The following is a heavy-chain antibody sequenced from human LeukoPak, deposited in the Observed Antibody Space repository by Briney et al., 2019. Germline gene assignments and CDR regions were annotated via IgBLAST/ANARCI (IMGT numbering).Heavy chain of an antibody. D-gene: IGHD3-22*01. Sequence: ASVKVSCKASGDTFTSYYMHWVRQAPGQGLEWMGIINPSGGSTSYAQKLQGRVTMTRDTSTSTVYMELSSLRSEDTAVYYCARVHYYDSSGYYYGYWGQGTLVTVSS. J-gene: IGHJ4*02. CDR3: ARVHYYDSSGYYYGY. CDR1: GDTFTSYY. CDR2: INPSGGST. V-gene: IGHV1-46*01.